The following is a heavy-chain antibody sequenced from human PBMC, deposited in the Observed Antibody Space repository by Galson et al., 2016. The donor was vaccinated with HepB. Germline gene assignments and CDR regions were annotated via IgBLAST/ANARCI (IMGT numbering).Heavy chain of an antibody. J-gene: IGHJ4*02. Sequence: LRLSCAASGFTFNNYAIHWVRQAPGKGLEWVAIISYDGSSKDYADSVKGRFTISRDNSKNTVFLQMNSLRPEDTAIYYCAKWAGTATILLWSGPFDDWGQGTLVTVSS. CDR3: AKWAGTATILLWSGPFDD. CDR1: GFTFNNYA. D-gene: IGHD3-10*01. CDR2: ISYDGSSK. V-gene: IGHV3-30-3*01.